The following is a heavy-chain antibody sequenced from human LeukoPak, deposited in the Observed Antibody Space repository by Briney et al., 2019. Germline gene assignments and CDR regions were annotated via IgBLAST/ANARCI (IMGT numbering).Heavy chain of an antibody. CDR1: GGSISSYY. CDR3: ASSRTTIAAAEFDY. V-gene: IGHV4-59*01. J-gene: IGHJ4*02. D-gene: IGHD6-13*01. Sequence: SETLSLTCTVSGGSISSYYWSWIRQPPGKGLEWIANIDYSGNTIYNPALKSRVTMSVDTSKNQFSLNLTSVTAADTAVYYCASSRTTIAAAEFDYWGQGTLVTVSS. CDR2: IDYSGNT.